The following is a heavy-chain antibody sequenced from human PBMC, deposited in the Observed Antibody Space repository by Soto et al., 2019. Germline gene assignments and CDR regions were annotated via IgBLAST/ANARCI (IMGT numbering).Heavy chain of an antibody. CDR3: ARVTNYYDSSGYYDPWYYFDY. J-gene: IGHJ4*02. CDR2: IYSGGST. V-gene: IGHV3-53*02. D-gene: IGHD3-22*01. Sequence: EVQLVETGGGLIQPGGSLRLSCAASGFTVSSNYMSWVRQAPGKGLEWVSVIYSGGSTYYADSVKGRFTISRDNSKNTLYLQMNSLRDEDTAVYYCARVTNYYDSSGYYDPWYYFDYWGQGTLVTVSS. CDR1: GFTVSSNY.